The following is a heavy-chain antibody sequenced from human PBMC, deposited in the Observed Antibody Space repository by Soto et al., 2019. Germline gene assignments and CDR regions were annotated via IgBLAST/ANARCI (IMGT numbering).Heavy chain of an antibody. J-gene: IGHJ4*02. CDR2: IYYSGST. CDR1: GGSISSYY. Sequence: QVQLQESGPGLVKPSETLSLTCTVSGGSISSYYWSWIRQPPGKGLEWIGYIYYSGSTNYNPSLNSRVTISVDTSKNQFSLKLSSVTAADTAVYYCARAQSDILTGYYKPDFDYWGQGTLVTVSS. CDR3: ARAQSDILTGYYKPDFDY. V-gene: IGHV4-59*01. D-gene: IGHD3-9*01.